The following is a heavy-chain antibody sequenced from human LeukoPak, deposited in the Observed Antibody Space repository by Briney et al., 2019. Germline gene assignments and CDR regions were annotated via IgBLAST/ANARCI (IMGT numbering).Heavy chain of an antibody. CDR2: IYYSGST. V-gene: IGHV4-59*01. CDR3: AREEGDYVDWFDP. CDR1: GGSISSYY. D-gene: IGHD4-17*01. J-gene: IGHJ5*02. Sequence: PSETLSLTCTVSGGSISSYYWSWIRQPPGKGLEWIGYIYYSGSTNYNPSLKSRVTISVDTSKNQFSLKLSSVTAADTAMYYCAREEGDYVDWFDPWGQGTLVTVSS.